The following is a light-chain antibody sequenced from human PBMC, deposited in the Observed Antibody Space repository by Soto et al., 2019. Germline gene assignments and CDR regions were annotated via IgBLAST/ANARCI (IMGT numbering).Light chain of an antibody. CDR2: WAS. CDR1: QSLLYSSNNKNY. CDR3: QQYYNTPWT. Sequence: DIVMTQSPDSLAVSLGERATINCKSSQSLLYSSNNKNYLAWYQQKPGHPPQLLIYWASTRASGVPDRFSGSGSGTDFTLTISSLQAEAVAFYYCQQYYNTPWTFGQGTQVEIK. V-gene: IGKV4-1*01. J-gene: IGKJ1*01.